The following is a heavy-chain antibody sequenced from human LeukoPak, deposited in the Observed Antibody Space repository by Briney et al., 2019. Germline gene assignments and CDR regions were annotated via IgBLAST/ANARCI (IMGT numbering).Heavy chain of an antibody. V-gene: IGHV3-21*01. CDR3: AKVGVGTAHFDY. Sequence: GGSLRLSCAASGFTFSSYSMNWVRQAPGKGLEWVSSISSSSSYIYYADSVKGRFTISRDNAKNSLYLQMNSLRPEDTAVYYCAKVGVGTAHFDYWGQGTLVTVSS. CDR2: ISSSSSYI. D-gene: IGHD2-15*01. J-gene: IGHJ4*02. CDR1: GFTFSSYS.